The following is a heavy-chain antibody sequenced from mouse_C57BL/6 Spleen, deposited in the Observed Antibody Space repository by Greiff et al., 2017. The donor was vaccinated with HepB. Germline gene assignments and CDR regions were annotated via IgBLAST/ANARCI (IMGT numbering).Heavy chain of an antibody. CDR3: ARTYGSSLYYAMDY. V-gene: IGHV1-31*01. J-gene: IGHJ4*01. CDR1: GYSFTGYY. Sequence: EVKLQESGPELVKPGASVKISCKASGYSFTGYYMHWVKQSHGNILDWIGYIYPYNGVSSYNQKFKGKATLTVDKSSSTAYMELRSLTSEDSAVYYCARTYGSSLYYAMDYWGQGTSVTVSS. D-gene: IGHD1-1*01. CDR2: IYPYNGVS.